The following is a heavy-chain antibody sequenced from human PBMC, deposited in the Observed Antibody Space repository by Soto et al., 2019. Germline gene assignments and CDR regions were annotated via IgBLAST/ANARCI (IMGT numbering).Heavy chain of an antibody. Sequence: PAETPCLTCTVSVGPIRIRRYDWGWIRQPQGKGLEWFGSIYYSRSTYYNPSLKSLVTISVNTSKNQFSLKLSSVTAADTAVYCCARHRGPMVRGVITNWFDRWGQGTLVTVSS. J-gene: IGHJ5*02. CDR1: VGPIRIRRYD. CDR3: ARHRGPMVRGVITNWFDR. CDR2: IYYSRST. V-gene: IGHV4-39*01. D-gene: IGHD3-10*01.